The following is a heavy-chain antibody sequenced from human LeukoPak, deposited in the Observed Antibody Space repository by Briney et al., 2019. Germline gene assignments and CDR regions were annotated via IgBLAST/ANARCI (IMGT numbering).Heavy chain of an antibody. Sequence: PGRSLRLSCAASGFTFSSYAIHWVRQAPGKGLEWVAVISYDGSNKYYADSVKGRFTISRDNSKNTLYLQMNSLRAEDTAVYYCAREDLSSWYLDYWGQGTLVTVSS. J-gene: IGHJ4*02. CDR3: AREDLSSWYLDY. CDR1: GFTFSSYA. V-gene: IGHV3-30*04. CDR2: ISYDGSNK. D-gene: IGHD6-13*01.